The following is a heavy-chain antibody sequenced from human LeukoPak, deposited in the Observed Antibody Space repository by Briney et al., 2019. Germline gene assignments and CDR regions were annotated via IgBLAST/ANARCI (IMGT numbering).Heavy chain of an antibody. Sequence: GGSLRLSCAASGFTFRNLAMNWVRQAPGKGLEWVSTISDNGRSTHYADSAKGRFTISRDNSKNTLDLQMNSLKDEDTAIYYCAKDVRPGGGGMDVWGQGTTVTVSS. CDR2: ISDNGRST. D-gene: IGHD3-10*02. CDR1: GFTFRNLA. J-gene: IGHJ6*02. V-gene: IGHV3-23*01. CDR3: AKDVRPGGGGMDV.